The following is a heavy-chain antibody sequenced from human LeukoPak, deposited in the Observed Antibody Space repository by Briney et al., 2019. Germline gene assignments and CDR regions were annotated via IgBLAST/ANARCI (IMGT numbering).Heavy chain of an antibody. CDR1: GGSLSSFY. J-gene: IGHJ4*02. V-gene: IGHV4-59*12. CDR3: ARSDYGEDFDY. Sequence: PSETLSLTCTVSGGSLSSFYWTWIRQPPGKGLEWIGHIFYTGSTSYNPSLKSRVTISVDTSKNQFSLKLSSVTAADTAVYYCARSDYGEDFDYWGQGTLVTVSS. CDR2: IFYTGST. D-gene: IGHD4-17*01.